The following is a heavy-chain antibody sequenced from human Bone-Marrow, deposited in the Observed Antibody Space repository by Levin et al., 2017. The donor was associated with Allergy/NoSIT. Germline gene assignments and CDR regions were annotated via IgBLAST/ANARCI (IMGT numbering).Heavy chain of an antibody. CDR1: GFTFSSAW. CDR3: TTDRAIAARPAFDY. D-gene: IGHD6-13*01. CDR2: IKSKTDGGTT. J-gene: IGHJ4*02. Sequence: GGSLRLSCAASGFTFSSAWLSWVRQAPGEGLQWVGRIKSKTDGGTTDYGAAVKGRFTISRDDSKNTLYLQMNSLRTEDTAKYYCTTDRAIAARPAFDYWGPGTLVTVSS. V-gene: IGHV3-15*01.